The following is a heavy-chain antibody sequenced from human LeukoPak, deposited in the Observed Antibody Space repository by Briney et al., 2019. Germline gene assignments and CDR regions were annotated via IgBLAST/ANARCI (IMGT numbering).Heavy chain of an antibody. V-gene: IGHV1-69*06. CDR1: GGTFSSYA. J-gene: IGHJ4*02. CDR2: IIPIFGTA. D-gene: IGHD2-15*01. Sequence: SVKVSCKASGGTFSSYAISWVGQAPGQGLEWMGGIIPIFGTANYAQKFQGRVTITADKSTSTAYMELSSLRSEDTALYYCARDSPWYCSGGSCYSYWGQGTLVTVSS. CDR3: ARDSPWYCSGGSCYSY.